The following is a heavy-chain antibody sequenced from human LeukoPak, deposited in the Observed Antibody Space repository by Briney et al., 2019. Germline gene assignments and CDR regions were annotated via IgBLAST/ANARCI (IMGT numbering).Heavy chain of an antibody. CDR3: ATGGNFYYSH. Sequence: GGSLRLSCAASGFTFSSYGMHWVRQAPGKGLEWVAVAYGDGSSQYYADSVKGRFSISKDISKNTLSLQMNSLRAEDTAVYSCATGGNFYYSHWGQGTLVTVSS. J-gene: IGHJ1*01. CDR2: AYGDGSSQ. D-gene: IGHD4-11*01. V-gene: IGHV3-33*01. CDR1: GFTFSSYG.